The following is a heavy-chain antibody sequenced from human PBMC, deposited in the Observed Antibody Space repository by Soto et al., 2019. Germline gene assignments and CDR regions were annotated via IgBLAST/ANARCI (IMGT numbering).Heavy chain of an antibody. CDR2: IAFTGSAT. J-gene: IGHJ6*02. CDR1: GFTFHDYA. D-gene: IGHD5-18*01. Sequence: AGGSLRLSCATSGFTFHDYAMSWVRQAPGKGLEWVSAIAFTGSATYYADSVKGRFTISRDNSKNILYLQMNSLIVYDKAFYYCVKEVETVRLVAGDVWGRGTKVTVSS. CDR3: VKEVETVRLVAGDV. V-gene: IGHV3-23*01.